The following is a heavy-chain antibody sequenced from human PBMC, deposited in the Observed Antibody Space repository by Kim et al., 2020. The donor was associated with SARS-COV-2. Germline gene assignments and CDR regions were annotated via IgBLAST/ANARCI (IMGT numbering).Heavy chain of an antibody. Sequence: GGSLRLSCAASGFTFSSYGMHWVRQAPGKGLEWVAVISYDGSNKYYADSVKGRFTISRDNSKNTLYLQMNSLRAEDTAVYYCSRYSSSSSVFDYWGQGTLVTVSS. D-gene: IGHD6-6*01. CDR1: GFTFSSYG. V-gene: IGHV3-30*03. CDR2: ISYDGSNK. CDR3: SRYSSSSSVFDY. J-gene: IGHJ4*02.